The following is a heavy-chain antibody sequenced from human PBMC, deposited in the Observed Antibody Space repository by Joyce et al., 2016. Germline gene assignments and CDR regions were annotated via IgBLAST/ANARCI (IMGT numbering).Heavy chain of an antibody. V-gene: IGHV3-30*18. D-gene: IGHD6-25*01. CDR1: GLTLSNSG. CDR2: ISYDGIYK. J-gene: IGHJ4*02. Sequence: QVQLVESGGGVVQPGRSLRLSCAASGLTLSNSGVHWVRQAAGKGLEWGAVISYDGIYKYYADSVKGRFTISRDNSKNTVFLEMNSLRAEDTAVYYCAKILTATYSSGWFLDYWGQGTLVTVSS. CDR3: AKILTATYSSGWFLDY.